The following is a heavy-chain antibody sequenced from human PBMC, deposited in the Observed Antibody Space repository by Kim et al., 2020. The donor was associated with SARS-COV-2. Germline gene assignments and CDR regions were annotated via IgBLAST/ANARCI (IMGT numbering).Heavy chain of an antibody. D-gene: IGHD2-15*01. CDR3: ARQARRGHIVARHDWFDP. CDR2: IYYSGST. J-gene: IGHJ5*02. V-gene: IGHV4-39*01. Sequence: SETLSLTCTVSGGSISSSSYCWGWIRQPPGKGLEWIGSIYYSGSTYYNPSLKSRVTISVDTSKNQFSLKLSSVTAADTAVYYCARQARRGHIVARHDWFDPWGQGTLVTVSS. CDR1: GGSISSSSYC.